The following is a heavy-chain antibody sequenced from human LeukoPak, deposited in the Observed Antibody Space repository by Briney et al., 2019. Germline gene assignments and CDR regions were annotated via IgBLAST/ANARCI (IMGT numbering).Heavy chain of an antibody. V-gene: IGHV3-53*01. J-gene: IGHJ4*02. CDR3: ARDPAVAGYYFDY. CDR2: SGGST. CDR1: GFTVSSTY. Sequence: GGSLRLSCTSSGFTVSSTYISWVRQAPGKGLEWVSVSGGSTDYADSVKDRFTISRDASKNTVFLQMNSLRAEDTAVYYCARDPAVAGYYFDYWGQGTLVTVSS. D-gene: IGHD6-19*01.